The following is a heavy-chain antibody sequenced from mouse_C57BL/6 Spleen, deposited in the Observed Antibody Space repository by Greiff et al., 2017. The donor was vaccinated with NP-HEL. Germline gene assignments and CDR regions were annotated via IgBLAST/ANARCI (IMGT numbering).Heavy chain of an antibody. CDR1: GYAFSSSW. J-gene: IGHJ3*01. CDR2: IYPGDGDT. V-gene: IGHV1-82*01. Sequence: QVQLQQSGPELVKPGASVKISCKASGYAFSSSWMNWVKQRPGKGLEWIGRIYPGDGDTNYKGKFKGKATLTADKSSSTAYMQRSSLTSEDSAVYFCADYGSSYRFAYWGQGTLVTVSA. D-gene: IGHD1-1*01. CDR3: ADYGSSYRFAY.